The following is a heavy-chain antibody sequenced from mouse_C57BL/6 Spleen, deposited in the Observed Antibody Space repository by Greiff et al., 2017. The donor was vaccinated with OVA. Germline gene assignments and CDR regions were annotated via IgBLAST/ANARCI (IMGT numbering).Heavy chain of an antibody. V-gene: IGHV1-19*01. CDR3: ARGLLHFDY. CDR1: GYTFTDYY. J-gene: IGHJ2*01. Sequence: VQLQQSGPVLVKPGASVKMSCKASGYTFTDYYMNWVKQSHGKSLEWIGVINPYNGGTSYNQKFKGKATLTVDKSSSTAYMELNSLTSEDSAVYYCARGLLHFDYWGQGTTLTVSS. D-gene: IGHD2-3*01. CDR2: INPYNGGT.